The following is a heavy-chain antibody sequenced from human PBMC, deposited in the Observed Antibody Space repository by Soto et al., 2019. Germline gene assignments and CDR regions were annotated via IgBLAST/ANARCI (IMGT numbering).Heavy chain of an antibody. CDR1: GDSITNNAYY. J-gene: IGHJ4*02. V-gene: IGHV4-39*01. Sequence: PSETLSLTCTVSGDSITNNAYYWGWVRQPPGKGLEWIGTSYISGRTYYTPSLESRVTVSIDTSKKELSLKLSSVTATDTAIYNCARFPARLGGSGWSFDNWGQGALVTVS. CDR2: SYISGRT. CDR3: ARFPARLGGSGWSFDN. D-gene: IGHD6-19*01.